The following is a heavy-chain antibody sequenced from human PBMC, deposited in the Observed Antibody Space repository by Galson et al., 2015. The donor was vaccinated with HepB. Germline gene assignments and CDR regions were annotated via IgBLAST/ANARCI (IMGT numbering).Heavy chain of an antibody. Sequence: SLRLSCAASGFTFSSYGMHWVRQAPGKGLEWVAFIRYDGSNKYHADSVRGRFTISRDNSKNTLYLQMNSLRAEDTAVYYCAKDLSFRIAAAGPFDYWGQGTLVTVSS. V-gene: IGHV3-30*02. CDR2: IRYDGSNK. CDR1: GFTFSSYG. J-gene: IGHJ4*02. D-gene: IGHD6-13*01. CDR3: AKDLSFRIAAAGPFDY.